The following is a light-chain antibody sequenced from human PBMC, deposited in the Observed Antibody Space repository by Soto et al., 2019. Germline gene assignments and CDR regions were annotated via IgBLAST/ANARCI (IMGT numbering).Light chain of an antibody. CDR2: DVS. CDR1: SSDVGGYNY. V-gene: IGLV2-14*01. CDR3: YSYTTSSTYV. J-gene: IGLJ1*01. Sequence: QSALTQPASVSGSPGQSITLSCTGTSSDVGGYNYVSWYQQHPAKVPKLMIYDVSNRPSGVSDRFSGSKSGNTASLTISGLQAEYEADYYCYSYTTSSTYVFGTGTKLTVL.